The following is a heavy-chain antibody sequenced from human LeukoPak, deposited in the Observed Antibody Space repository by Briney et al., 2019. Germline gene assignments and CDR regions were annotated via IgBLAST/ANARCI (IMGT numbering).Heavy chain of an antibody. CDR1: GYIFSSYY. Sequence: RASVKVSCKASGYIFSSYYMHWVRQAPGQGLEWMGIINPRGDSTTYAQEFQGRLTMTKDMSTSTLYMELSGLRSEDTAVYYCAREHSASALDYWGQGTLVTVSS. J-gene: IGHJ4*02. CDR2: INPRGDST. V-gene: IGHV1-46*01. CDR3: AREHSASALDY. D-gene: IGHD1-26*01.